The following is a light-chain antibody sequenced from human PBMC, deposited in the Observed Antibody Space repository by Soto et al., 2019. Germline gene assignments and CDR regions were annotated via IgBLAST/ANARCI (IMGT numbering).Light chain of an antibody. CDR3: QQANSFPRT. CDR2: AAS. CDR1: QSISSW. V-gene: IGKV1-12*01. Sequence: DIRMTQSPYTLSASVGDRVTVTCRASQSISSWLAWYQQKPGKASKLLIYAASSLQSGVPSRFSGSGSGTDFTLTINNLQPEDFATYYCQQANSFPRTFGPGTKVDI. J-gene: IGKJ3*01.